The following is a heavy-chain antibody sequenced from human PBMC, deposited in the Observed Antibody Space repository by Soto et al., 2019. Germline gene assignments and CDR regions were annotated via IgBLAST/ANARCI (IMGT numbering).Heavy chain of an antibody. V-gene: IGHV4-59*01. CDR3: ARGLRSLLLWFGGLPGAFDI. J-gene: IGHJ3*02. D-gene: IGHD3-10*01. Sequence: SETLSLTCTVSGGSISSYYWSWIRQPPGKGLEWIGYIYYSGSTNYNPSLKSRVTISVDTSKNQFSLKLSSVTAADTAVYYCARGLRSLLLWFGGLPGAFDIWGQGTMVTVSS. CDR1: GGSISSYY. CDR2: IYYSGST.